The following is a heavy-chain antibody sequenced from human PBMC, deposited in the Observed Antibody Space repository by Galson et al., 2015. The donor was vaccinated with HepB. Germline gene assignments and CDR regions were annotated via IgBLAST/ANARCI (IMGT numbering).Heavy chain of an antibody. CDR3: ARDPLGSPGRNYYYGMDV. J-gene: IGHJ6*02. CDR1: GYTFTSYY. D-gene: IGHD3-10*01. V-gene: IGHV1-46*04. Sequence: SVKVSCKASGYTFTSYYMHWVRQAPGQGLEWMGIINPSGGSRTYAQKLQGRATMTRDTSTSTVYMELSSLRSEDTAVYYCARDPLGSPGRNYYYGMDVWGQGTTVTVSS. CDR2: INPSGGSR.